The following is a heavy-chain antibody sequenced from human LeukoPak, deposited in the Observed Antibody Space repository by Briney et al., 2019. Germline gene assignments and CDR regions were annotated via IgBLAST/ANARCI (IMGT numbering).Heavy chain of an antibody. Sequence: GESLKISCEGSGYIFTSYWIGWVRQMPGKGLEWMGIIYPGDSDTRYSPSFQGQVTISADKSISTAYLQWSSLKASDTAMYYCARSPAPYAFDIWGQGTMVTVSS. CDR1: GYIFTSYW. CDR2: IYPGDSDT. J-gene: IGHJ3*02. CDR3: ARSPAPYAFDI. V-gene: IGHV5-51*01.